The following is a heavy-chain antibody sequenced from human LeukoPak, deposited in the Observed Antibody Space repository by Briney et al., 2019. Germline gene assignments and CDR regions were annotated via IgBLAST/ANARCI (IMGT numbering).Heavy chain of an antibody. D-gene: IGHD3-10*01. V-gene: IGHV1-18*04. J-gene: IGHJ6*04. Sequence: ASVKVSCKASGYTFTNYGITWVLQAPGQGLEWMGWISAYNGNTNYAQKFQGRVTMTTDTSTSTAYMELRSLRSDDTAVYYCAREKPWGYGSGSDGMDVWGKGTTVTVSS. CDR2: ISAYNGNT. CDR3: AREKPWGYGSGSDGMDV. CDR1: GYTFTNYG.